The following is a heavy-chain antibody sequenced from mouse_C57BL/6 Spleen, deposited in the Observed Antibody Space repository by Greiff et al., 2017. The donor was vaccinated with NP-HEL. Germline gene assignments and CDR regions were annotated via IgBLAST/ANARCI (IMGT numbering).Heavy chain of an antibody. CDR3: TSGRYYGSSSY. CDR1: GFNIKDYY. J-gene: IGHJ3*01. D-gene: IGHD1-1*01. CDR2: IDPEDGDT. V-gene: IGHV14-1*01. Sequence: VQLQQSGAELVRPGASVKLSCTASGFNIKDYYMHWVKQRPEQGLEWIGRIDPEDGDTEYAPKFQGKATMTADTSSNTAYLQLSSLTSEDTAVYYCTSGRYYGSSSYWGQGTLVTVSA.